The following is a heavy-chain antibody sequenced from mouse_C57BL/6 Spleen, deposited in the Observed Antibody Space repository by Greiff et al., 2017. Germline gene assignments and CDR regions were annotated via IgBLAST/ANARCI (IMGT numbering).Heavy chain of an antibody. CDR1: GYTFTSYW. D-gene: IGHD1-1*01. V-gene: IGHV1-69*01. CDR2: IDPSDSYT. Sequence: QVQLKQPGAELVMPGASVKLSCKASGYTFTSYWMHWVKQRPGQGLEWIGEIDPSDSYTNYNQKFKGKSTLTVDKSSSTAYMQLSSLTSEDSAVYYCARSELRRSYYAMDYWGQGTSVTVSS. CDR3: ARSELRRSYYAMDY. J-gene: IGHJ4*01.